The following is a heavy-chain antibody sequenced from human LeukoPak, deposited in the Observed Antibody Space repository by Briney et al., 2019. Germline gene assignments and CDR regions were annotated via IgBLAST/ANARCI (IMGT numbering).Heavy chain of an antibody. D-gene: IGHD3-10*01. J-gene: IGHJ6*02. Sequence: PGGSLRLSCAASGFTFSSYSMNWVRQAPGKGLEWVSYISSSSRTIYYADSVKGRFTISRDNAKNSLYLQMNSLRAEDTALYYCAKGRYGSGSYYNGYYYGMDVWGQGTTVTVSS. CDR2: ISSSSRTI. CDR1: GFTFSSYS. CDR3: AKGRYGSGSYYNGYYYGMDV. V-gene: IGHV3-48*04.